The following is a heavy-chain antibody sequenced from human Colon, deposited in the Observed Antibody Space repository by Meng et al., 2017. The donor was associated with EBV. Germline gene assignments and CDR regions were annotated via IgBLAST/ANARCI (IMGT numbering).Heavy chain of an antibody. V-gene: IGHV4-39*07. D-gene: IGHD3-16*01. Sequence: QLPVPASGPGLLKPSETLSLTCIVSGDSVSDTNHFWGWVRQAPGKGLEWVGSINSNWNTYSNPSLTSRVTMSLDTSKNQFSLKLSSVTAADTAVYYCVRVRGDFDYWGQGTLVTASS. CDR2: INSNWNT. CDR1: GDSVSDTNHF. CDR3: VRVRGDFDY. J-gene: IGHJ4*02.